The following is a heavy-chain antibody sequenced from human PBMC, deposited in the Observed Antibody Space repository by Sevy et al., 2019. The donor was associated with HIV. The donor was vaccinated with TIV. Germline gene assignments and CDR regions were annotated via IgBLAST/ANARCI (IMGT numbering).Heavy chain of an antibody. Sequence: SLRLSCAASGFTFDDYAMHWVRQAPGKGLEWVSGISWNSGSIGYADSVKGRFTISRDNAKNSLYLQMNSLRAEDTALYYCAKDLHFSSSTAFDYWGQGTLVTVSS. J-gene: IGHJ4*02. CDR2: ISWNSGSI. D-gene: IGHD6-6*01. CDR3: AKDLHFSSSTAFDY. CDR1: GFTFDDYA. V-gene: IGHV3-9*01.